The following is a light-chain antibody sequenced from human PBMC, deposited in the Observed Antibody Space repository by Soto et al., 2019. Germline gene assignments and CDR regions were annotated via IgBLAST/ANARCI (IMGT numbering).Light chain of an antibody. J-gene: IGKJ3*01. CDR3: QHCDYLPI. Sequence: DIQMTQSPSSLSASVGDRVTITCQASHDITSFLNWYQHKPGRAPKLLSYDASILEAGVPTRFSGSGSGTHFTFTISSLQPEAVATYYCQHCDYLPIFGPGTTVDFK. V-gene: IGKV1-33*01. CDR2: DAS. CDR1: HDITSF.